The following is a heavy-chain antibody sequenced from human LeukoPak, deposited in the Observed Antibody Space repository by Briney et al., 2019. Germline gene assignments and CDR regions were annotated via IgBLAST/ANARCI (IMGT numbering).Heavy chain of an antibody. CDR3: AKRSAATSGWFDS. Sequence: GGSLRLSCTTSGFTFSSYAMSWVRQAPGKGLDWVSTFSGDNGNTYYADSVKGRFTIPRDDSYNTLYLQMDSLRAEDTAVYYCAKRSAATSGWFDSWGQGTLVTVSS. V-gene: IGHV3-23*01. CDR2: FSGDNGNT. CDR1: GFTFSSYA. J-gene: IGHJ5*01. D-gene: IGHD3-3*01.